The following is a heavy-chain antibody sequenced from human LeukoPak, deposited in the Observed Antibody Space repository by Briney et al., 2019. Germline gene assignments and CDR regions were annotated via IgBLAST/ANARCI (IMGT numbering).Heavy chain of an antibody. V-gene: IGHV3-48*04. J-gene: IGHJ4*02. D-gene: IGHD3-22*01. CDR3: ASDPARDYYDTSGYFRWVDY. CDR1: GFIFSSYS. CDR2: IGSSSDTI. Sequence: GGSLRLSCAASGFIFSSYSMNWVRQAPGKGLEWVSYIGSSSDTIYYADSVKGRFTISRDNAKNSLYLQMNSLRAEDTAVYYCASDPARDYYDTSGYFRWVDYWGQGTLVTVSS.